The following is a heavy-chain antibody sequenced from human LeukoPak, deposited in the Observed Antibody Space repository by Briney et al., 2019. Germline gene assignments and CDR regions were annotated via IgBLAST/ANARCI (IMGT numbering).Heavy chain of an antibody. V-gene: IGHV3-48*03. CDR1: GFTFRSYE. CDR3: ARALRLGYCSGGSCYSDAFDI. Sequence: PGGSLRLFCAASGFTFRSYEMNWVRQAPGKGLEGVSYISSSGSTIYYADSVKGRFTTSRDNAKNSLYLQMNSLRAEDTAVYYCARALRLGYCSGGSCYSDAFDIWGQGTMVTVSS. J-gene: IGHJ3*02. D-gene: IGHD2-15*01. CDR2: ISSSGSTI.